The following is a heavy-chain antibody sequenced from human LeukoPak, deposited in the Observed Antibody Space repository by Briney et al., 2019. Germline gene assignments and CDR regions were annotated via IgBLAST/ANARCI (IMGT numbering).Heavy chain of an antibody. Sequence: ASLKVSCKASGYTFTGPYIHWMRQAPGQGLEWMGWINPYTGGTKYAQKSQGRVTVTRDTSTNTAYMELSGLRPDDTAAYYCARVEYCTKGVCINFDLWGQGTLVTVSS. CDR2: INPYTGGT. CDR3: ARVEYCTKGVCINFDL. J-gene: IGHJ4*02. V-gene: IGHV1-2*02. CDR1: GYTFTGPY. D-gene: IGHD2-8*01.